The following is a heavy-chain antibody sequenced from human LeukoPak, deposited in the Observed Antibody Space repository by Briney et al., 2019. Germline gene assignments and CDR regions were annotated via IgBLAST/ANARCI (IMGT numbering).Heavy chain of an antibody. V-gene: IGHV4-4*07. CDR1: GGSISNYY. D-gene: IGHD3-22*01. CDR2: IYTSGST. Sequence: SETLSLTCTVSGGSISNYYWSWIRQPAGKGLEWIGRIYTSGSTNYNPSLKSRVTVSVDASKNQFSLKLSSVTAADTAVYYCASRAIITMIVVVTPPAFDYWGQGTLVTVSS. J-gene: IGHJ4*02. CDR3: ASRAIITMIVVVTPPAFDY.